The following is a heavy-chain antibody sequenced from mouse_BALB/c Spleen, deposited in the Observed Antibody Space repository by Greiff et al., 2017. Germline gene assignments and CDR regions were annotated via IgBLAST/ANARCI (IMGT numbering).Heavy chain of an antibody. D-gene: IGHD2-10*02. J-gene: IGHJ2*01. V-gene: IGHV5-6-5*01. CDR1: GFTFSSYA. CDR3: ARGRGYGNYYFDY. Sequence: EVHLVESGGGLVKPGGSLKLSCAASGFTFSSYAMSWVRQTPEKRLEWVASISSGGSTYYPDSVKGRFTISRDNARNILYLQMSSLRSEDTAMYYCARGRGYGNYYFDYWGQGTTLTVSS. CDR2: ISSGGST.